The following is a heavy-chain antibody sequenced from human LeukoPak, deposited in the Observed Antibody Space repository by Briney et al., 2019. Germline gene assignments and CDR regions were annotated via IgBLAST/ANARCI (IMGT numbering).Heavy chain of an antibody. Sequence: SETLSLTCNVSGASMTNHYWSWIRQPPGKGLEWIGYIYTGGSTSYNPSHKSRVTMSVDTSKNQFSLKVNSVTAADTALYYCATRPADSTWSGVFDYWSRGTMVTVSS. D-gene: IGHD6-13*01. CDR3: ATRPADSTWSGVFDY. V-gene: IGHV4-4*09. CDR1: GASMTNHY. CDR2: IYTGGST. J-gene: IGHJ4*02.